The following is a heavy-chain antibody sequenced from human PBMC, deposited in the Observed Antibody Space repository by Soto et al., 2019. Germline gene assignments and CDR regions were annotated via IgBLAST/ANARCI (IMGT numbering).Heavy chain of an antibody. D-gene: IGHD5-12*01. CDR2: ISYDGSNK. V-gene: IGHV3-30*18. CDR3: AEEGLRWLQSYYFDY. J-gene: IGHJ4*02. Sequence: QVQLVESGGGVVQPGRSLRLSCAASGFTFSSYGMHWVRQAPGKGLEWVAVISYDGSNKYYADSVKGRFTISRDNSKNTLYLQMNSLRAEDTAVYYCAEEGLRWLQSYYFDYWGQGTLVTVSS. CDR1: GFTFSSYG.